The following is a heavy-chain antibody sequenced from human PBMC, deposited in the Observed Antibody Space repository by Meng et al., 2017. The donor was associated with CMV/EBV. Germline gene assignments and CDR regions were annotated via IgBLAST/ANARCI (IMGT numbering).Heavy chain of an antibody. Sequence: GGSLRLSCAASGFTFSSYAMHWVRQAPGKGLEWVAVISYDGTNRQYADSVKGRFTTSKDFSRKTVSLEMNRLTTEDTALYYCARGGGSGIFSDVYFQNWGQGTLVTVSS. CDR3: ARGGGSGIFSDVYFQN. D-gene: IGHD3-3*02. CDR2: ISYDGTNR. CDR1: GFTFSSYA. V-gene: IGHV3-30-3*01. J-gene: IGHJ1*01.